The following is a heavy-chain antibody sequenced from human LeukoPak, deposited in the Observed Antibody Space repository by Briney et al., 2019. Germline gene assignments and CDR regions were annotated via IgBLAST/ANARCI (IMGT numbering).Heavy chain of an antibody. D-gene: IGHD2-15*01. CDR3: ARAPVTSCRGAFCYPFDY. CDR1: GFTFSSYA. V-gene: IGHV3-23*01. CDR2: ISGSGGST. J-gene: IGHJ4*02. Sequence: GGSLRLSCAASGFTFSSYAMSWVRQAPGKGLEWVSAISGSGGSTYHADSVRGRFTISRDNSKNTLYLQMNRLGVEDAAVYYCARAPVTSCRGAFCYPFDYWGQGTLVTVSS.